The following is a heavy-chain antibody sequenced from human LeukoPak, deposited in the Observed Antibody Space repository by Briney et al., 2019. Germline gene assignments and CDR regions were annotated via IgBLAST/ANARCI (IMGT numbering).Heavy chain of an antibody. V-gene: IGHV1-69*06. CDR3: ATGFGLGFFTMVRF. Sequence: GASVKVSCKASGGTFSSYAISWVRQAPGQGLEWMGGIIPIFGTANYAQKFQGRVTITADKSTSTAYMELSSLRSEDTAVYYCATGFGLGFFTMVRFWGQGTLVTVSS. D-gene: IGHD3-10*01. CDR1: GGTFSSYA. CDR2: IIPIFGTA. J-gene: IGHJ4*02.